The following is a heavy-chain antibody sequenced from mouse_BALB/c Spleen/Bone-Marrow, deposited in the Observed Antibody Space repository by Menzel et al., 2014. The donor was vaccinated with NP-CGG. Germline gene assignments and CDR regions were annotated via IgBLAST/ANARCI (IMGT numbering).Heavy chain of an antibody. CDR1: GYAFSNYL. D-gene: IGHD1-1*01. V-gene: IGHV1-54*01. CDR3: ARFIATSYAMDY. Sequence: VQRVESGAELVRPGTSVKVSCKASGYAFSNYLIEWVKQRPGQGLEWIGVINPGSGDINYNEKFKGKAALTADKSSSTAYMQLSSLTSDDSAVYFRARFIATSYAMDYWGQGTSVTVSS. CDR2: INPGSGDI. J-gene: IGHJ4*01.